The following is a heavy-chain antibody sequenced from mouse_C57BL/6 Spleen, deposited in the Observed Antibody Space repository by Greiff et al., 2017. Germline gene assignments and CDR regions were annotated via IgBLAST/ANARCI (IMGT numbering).Heavy chain of an antibody. J-gene: IGHJ3*01. V-gene: IGHV1-80*01. Sequence: LVESGAELVKPGASVKISCKASGYAFSSYWMNWVKQRPGKGLEWIGQIYPGDGDTNYNGKFKGKATLTADKSSSTADLQLSSLTSEDSAVYFCARGAYDYDGTPPWFAYWGQGTLVTVSA. CDR1: GYAFSSYW. D-gene: IGHD2-4*01. CDR2: IYPGDGDT. CDR3: ARGAYDYDGTPPWFAY.